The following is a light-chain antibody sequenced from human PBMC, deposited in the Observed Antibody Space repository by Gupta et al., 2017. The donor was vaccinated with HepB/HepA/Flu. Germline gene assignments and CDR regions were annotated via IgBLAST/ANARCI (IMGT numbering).Light chain of an antibody. CDR3: QHSNIYSST. CDR1: QSINTW. CDR2: KAS. J-gene: IGKJ1*01. V-gene: IGKV1-5*03. Sequence: DIQMTQSPSTLSASVGDRVTITCRASQSINTWLAWYQQKPGKAPKLLISKASSLESGVPSGFSGSGSGTEFTLTISSLQPDDFATYYCQHSNIYSSTFGQGTKVEIK.